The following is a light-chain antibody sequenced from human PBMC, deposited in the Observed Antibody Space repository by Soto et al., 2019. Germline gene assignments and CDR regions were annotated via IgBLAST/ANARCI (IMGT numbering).Light chain of an antibody. J-gene: IGLJ1*01. CDR3: SSYTSSSTRV. CDR1: SSYVCAFDF. V-gene: IGLV2-14*03. CDR2: EVS. Sequence: SVLSLPASVSWAPGQSNPISFTGTSSYVCAFDFVSWYQQHPDKAPKLMIYEVSNRPSGVFNRFSGSKSVNTATLTISGLQAEDEADYYCSSYTSSSTRVFGTGTKVTVL.